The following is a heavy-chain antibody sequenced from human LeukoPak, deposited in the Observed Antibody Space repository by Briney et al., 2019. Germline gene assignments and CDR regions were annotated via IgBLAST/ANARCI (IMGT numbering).Heavy chain of an antibody. CDR3: ARDLEWLYPGGAFDI. CDR1: GYTFTGYY. J-gene: IGHJ3*02. CDR2: INPNSGGT. D-gene: IGHD3-3*01. V-gene: IGHV1-2*02. Sequence: ASVKVSCKASGYTFTGYYMHWVRQAPGQGLEWMGWINPNSGGTYYAQKFQGRVTMTSDTSISSAYMELSRLRSDDRAVYYCARDLEWLYPGGAFDIWGQGTMVTVSS.